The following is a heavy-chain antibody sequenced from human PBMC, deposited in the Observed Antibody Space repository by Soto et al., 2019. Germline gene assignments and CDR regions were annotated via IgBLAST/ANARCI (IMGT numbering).Heavy chain of an antibody. CDR1: GYTFTSYA. Sequence: ASVKVSCKASGYTFTSYAMNWVRQAPGQGLEWMGIINPSGGSTSYAQKFQGRVTMTRDTSTSTVYMELSSLRSEDTTVYYCAGQEYCSSTSCYGSPLDYWGQGTLVTVSS. CDR2: INPSGGST. D-gene: IGHD2-2*01. V-gene: IGHV1-46*03. J-gene: IGHJ4*02. CDR3: AGQEYCSSTSCYGSPLDY.